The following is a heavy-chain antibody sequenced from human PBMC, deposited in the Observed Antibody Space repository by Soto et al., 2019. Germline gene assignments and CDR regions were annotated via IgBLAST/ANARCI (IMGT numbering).Heavy chain of an antibody. Sequence: QVQLQQWGAGLLKPSETLSLTCAVYGGSFSGYYWSWIRQPPGKGLEWIGEINHSGSTNYNPSLKSRVTISVDPSKNQCSLKRSSVTAADTAVYYCARKRFSSSWYQTLYFDYWGQGTLVTVSS. D-gene: IGHD6-13*01. CDR3: ARKRFSSSWYQTLYFDY. J-gene: IGHJ4*02. V-gene: IGHV4-34*01. CDR1: GGSFSGYY. CDR2: INHSGST.